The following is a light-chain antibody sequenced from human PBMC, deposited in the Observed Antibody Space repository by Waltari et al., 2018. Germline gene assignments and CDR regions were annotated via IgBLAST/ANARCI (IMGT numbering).Light chain of an antibody. Sequence: QSVLTQPPSVSGAPGPGVTISCTRSSSHIGARSDVHWYQQFSGTAPKLLIFDNDNRPSGVPDRFSGSRSGTSAYLAITGLQTDDEADYFCQSYDSGQWVFGGGTKVTVL. CDR3: QSYDSGQWV. J-gene: IGLJ3*02. CDR1: SSHIGARSD. CDR2: DND. V-gene: IGLV1-40*01.